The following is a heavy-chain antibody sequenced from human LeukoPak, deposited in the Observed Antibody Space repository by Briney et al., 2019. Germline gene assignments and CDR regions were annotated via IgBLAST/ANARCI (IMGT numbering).Heavy chain of an antibody. CDR3: VKDGEWTFDV. Sequence: PGGSLRLSCAASGFTFTNSAMHWIRQAPGKGLEWVAVISNDERNKYYADSVKGRFTIPGDNPKKMAYLQMNNLRAEDTAIYYCVKDGEWTFDVWGQGTMVTVS. CDR1: GFTFTNSA. V-gene: IGHV3-30*04. D-gene: IGHD3-3*01. J-gene: IGHJ3*01. CDR2: ISNDERNK.